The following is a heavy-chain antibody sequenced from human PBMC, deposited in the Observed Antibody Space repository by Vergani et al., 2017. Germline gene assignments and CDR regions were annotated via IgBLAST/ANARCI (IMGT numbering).Heavy chain of an antibody. CDR3: AKDVLGERSDLDS. Sequence: HLLESGGGLVQPGGSLRLSCAASGFPFSSYALTWVRQAPGKGLEWVSTISRSGFNTYYADSVKGRFTVSSDNSKNTRFLQMNSLRAGDTAVYYCAKDVLGERSDLDSWGPGTLVTVSS. J-gene: IGHJ4*02. CDR2: ISRSGFNT. CDR1: GFPFSSYA. D-gene: IGHD3-3*01. V-gene: IGHV3-23*01.